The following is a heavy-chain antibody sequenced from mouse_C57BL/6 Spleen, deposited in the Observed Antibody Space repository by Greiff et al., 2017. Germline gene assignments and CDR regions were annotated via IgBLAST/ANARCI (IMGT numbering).Heavy chain of an antibody. CDR2: INPNNGGT. Sequence: EVQLQQSGPELVKPGASVKISCKASGYTFTDYYMNWVKQSHGKSLEWIGDINPNNGGTSYNQKFKGKATLTVDKSSSTAYMELRSLTSEDSAVYYCARSGWYYYGTFDYWGQGTTLTVSS. CDR3: ARSGWYYYGTFDY. J-gene: IGHJ2*01. CDR1: GYTFTDYY. V-gene: IGHV1-26*01. D-gene: IGHD1-1*01.